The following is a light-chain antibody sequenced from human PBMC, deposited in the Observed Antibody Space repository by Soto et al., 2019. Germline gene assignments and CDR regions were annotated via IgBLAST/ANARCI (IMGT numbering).Light chain of an antibody. CDR2: EVS. CDR1: SSDVGAYNS. Sequence: QSVLTQPASVSGSPGQSITISCTGTSSDVGAYNSVSWYQQHPGKPPKLMIYEVSSRPSGVSSRFSGSKSGSTASLTISGLQAEDEADYYCSSYSSSSTTLHGFGTGTKLTVL. CDR3: SSYSSSSTTLHG. J-gene: IGLJ1*01. V-gene: IGLV2-14*01.